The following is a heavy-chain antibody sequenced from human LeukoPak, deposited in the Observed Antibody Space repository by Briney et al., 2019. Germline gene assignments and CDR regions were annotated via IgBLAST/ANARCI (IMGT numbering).Heavy chain of an antibody. Sequence: PGGSLRLSCVASGFTFRNCGMTWVRQAPGKGLVWVSRIDSDGSTTSYADSVKGRFTISRDNAKNTLFLQMNSLRAEDTAAYYCARSVYDSGGYYRVLDYWGQGTLVTVSS. CDR1: GFTFRNCG. V-gene: IGHV3-74*01. CDR2: IDSDGSTT. D-gene: IGHD3-22*01. J-gene: IGHJ4*02. CDR3: ARSVYDSGGYYRVLDY.